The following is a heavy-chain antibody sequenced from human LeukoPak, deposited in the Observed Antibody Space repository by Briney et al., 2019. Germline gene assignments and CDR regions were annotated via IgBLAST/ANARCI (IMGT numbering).Heavy chain of an antibody. Sequence: GALRLSFAGSGINFHEHHIELVRQGSGEGPEVVGRSGNKPNSHTTEYAASVKGRFTISRDDSKNSLYLQMNSLKIEDTAVYYCARVTTVTRWSFDLWGRGTLVTVSS. J-gene: IGHJ2*01. V-gene: IGHV3-72*01. D-gene: IGHD4-17*01. CDR2: SGNKPNSHTT. CDR3: ARVTTVTRWSFDL. CDR1: GINFHEHH.